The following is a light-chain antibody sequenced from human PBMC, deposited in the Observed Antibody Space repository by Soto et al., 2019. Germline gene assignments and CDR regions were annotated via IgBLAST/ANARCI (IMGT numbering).Light chain of an antibody. V-gene: IGKV3-20*01. CDR3: HQYNSWPPGT. CDR1: QIIKTFY. Sequence: IVLTQSPGTLSLSPGETATLSCRASQIIKTFYFGWYQQKPGQSPRLLIYGVYSRATGTPARFSGSGSGTEFTLTISSLQSEDFALYYCHQYNSWPPGTFGQGTKVDIK. CDR2: GVY. J-gene: IGKJ2*01.